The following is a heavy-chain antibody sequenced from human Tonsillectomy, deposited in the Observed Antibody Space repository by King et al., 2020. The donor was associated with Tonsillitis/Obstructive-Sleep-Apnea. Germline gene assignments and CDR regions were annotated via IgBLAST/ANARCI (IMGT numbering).Heavy chain of an antibody. CDR3: ARVGYYYDSSGYYRDWFDP. Sequence: EVQLVESGGGLIQPGGSLRLSCAASGFTVSSNYMSWVRQAPGKGLEWVSVIYSGGSTYYADSVKGRFTISRDNSKNTLYLQMYSLRAEDTAVYYFARVGYYYDSSGYYRDWFDPWGQGTLVTVSS. J-gene: IGHJ5*02. D-gene: IGHD3-22*01. CDR2: IYSGGST. CDR1: GFTVSSNY. V-gene: IGHV3-53*01.